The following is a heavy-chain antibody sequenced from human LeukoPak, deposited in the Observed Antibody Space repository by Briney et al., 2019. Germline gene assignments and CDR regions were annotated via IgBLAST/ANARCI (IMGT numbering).Heavy chain of an antibody. CDR3: ARGSHLSDY. J-gene: IGHJ4*02. CDR2: MNHSGST. V-gene: IGHV4-34*01. Sequence: KTSETLSLTCAVYGGSFSGYYWSWIRQPPGKGMEWIGEMNHSGSTNYNPSLKSRVTISVDTSKNQFSLKLSSVTAADTAVYYCARGSHLSDYWGQGTLVTVSS. CDR1: GGSFSGYY.